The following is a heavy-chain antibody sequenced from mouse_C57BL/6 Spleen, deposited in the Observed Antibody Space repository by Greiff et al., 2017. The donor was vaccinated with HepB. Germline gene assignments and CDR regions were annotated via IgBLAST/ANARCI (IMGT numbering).Heavy chain of an antibody. CDR3: FYGSRAMDY. Sequence: EVQGVESGGGLVQPKGSLKLSCAASGFSFNTYAMNWVRQAPGKGLEWVARIRSKSNNYATYYADSVKDRFTISRDDSESMLYLQMNNLKTEDTAMYYCFYGSRAMDYWGQGTSVTVSS. V-gene: IGHV10-1*01. CDR2: IRSKSNNYAT. D-gene: IGHD1-1*01. CDR1: GFSFNTYA. J-gene: IGHJ4*01.